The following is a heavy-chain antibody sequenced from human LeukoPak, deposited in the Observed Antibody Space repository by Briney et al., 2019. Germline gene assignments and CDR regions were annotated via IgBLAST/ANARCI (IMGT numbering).Heavy chain of an antibody. CDR1: GFTFSSYA. CDR2: ISGSGGNT. CDR3: AKDPLGRDWFDP. Sequence: PGGSLRLSCAASGFTFSSYAMSWVRQAPGKGLEWVSAISGSGGNTYYADSVKGRFTISRDNSKNTLYLQMNSLRGEDTAVYYCAKDPLGRDWFDPWGQGTLVTVSS. J-gene: IGHJ5*02. D-gene: IGHD1-26*01. V-gene: IGHV3-23*01.